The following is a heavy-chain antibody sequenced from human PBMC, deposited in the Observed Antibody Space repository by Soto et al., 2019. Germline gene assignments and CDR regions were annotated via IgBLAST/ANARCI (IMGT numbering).Heavy chain of an antibody. CDR3: ARVDYCTNGVCDYHVNWFDP. CDR2: IYYSGST. Sequence: SETLSLTCTVSGGSISSGGYYWSWIRQHPGKGLEWIGYIYYSGSTYYNPSLKSRVTISVDTSKNQFSLKLSSVTAADTAVYYCARVDYCTNGVCDYHVNWFDPWGQGTLVTVSS. J-gene: IGHJ5*02. V-gene: IGHV4-31*03. D-gene: IGHD2-8*01. CDR1: GGSISSGGYY.